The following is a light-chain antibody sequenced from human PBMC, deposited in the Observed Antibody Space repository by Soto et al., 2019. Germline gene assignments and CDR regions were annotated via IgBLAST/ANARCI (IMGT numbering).Light chain of an antibody. J-gene: IGKJ1*01. V-gene: IGKV1-6*01. CDR3: LQQYDFPWT. CDR1: QGVSDD. Sequence: AIQMTQSPSSLSASVGDSVTITCRASQGVSDDVGWYLQKPGKAPKFLMFAASSLQSGVPSRFGGVGSGTDFTLTITSLQPEDFGNYYCLQQYDFPWTFGQGTRVEI. CDR2: AAS.